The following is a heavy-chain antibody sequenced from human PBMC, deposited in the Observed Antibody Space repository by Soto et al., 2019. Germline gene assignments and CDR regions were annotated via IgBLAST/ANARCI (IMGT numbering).Heavy chain of an antibody. CDR1: GFTFADYA. V-gene: IGHV3-9*01. CDR3: AKGGQLLAEGGGY. Sequence: EVQLVESGGGLVQPGRSLSLSCAASGFTFADYAMHWVRQAPGKGLAWVSGISWNSGSIGYADPVKGRFTNSRDNAKNSLYRQMNSLRAEDTPWYYCAKGGQLLAEGGGYWGQGTLVTVSS. J-gene: IGHJ4*02. CDR2: ISWNSGSI. D-gene: IGHD2-2*01.